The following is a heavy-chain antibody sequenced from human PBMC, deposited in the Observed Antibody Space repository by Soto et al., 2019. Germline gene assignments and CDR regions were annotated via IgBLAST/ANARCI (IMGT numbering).Heavy chain of an antibody. V-gene: IGHV4-59*01. J-gene: IGHJ5*02. CDR2: VSHGGTGCYMTEGETT. CDR1: GVSLDNFF. D-gene: IGHD3-16*01. CDR3: ARDRGGITVSAKPLGEWFDP. Sequence: QVQLQESGPGLLRPSETLSLTCTVPGVSLDNFFWSWIRQTPGTGLEWLGYVSHGGTGCYMTEGETTGYNPSLDSRATISLDLPKNQFSLTLTSVTAADTAVYYCARDRGGITVSAKPLGEWFDPWGQGTLVTVSS.